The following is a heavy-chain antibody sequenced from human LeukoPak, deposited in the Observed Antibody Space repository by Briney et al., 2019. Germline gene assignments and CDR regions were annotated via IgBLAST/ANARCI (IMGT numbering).Heavy chain of an antibody. D-gene: IGHD2/OR15-2a*01. CDR1: GNYW. V-gene: IGHV3-74*01. J-gene: IGHJ4*02. Sequence: GGSLRLSCAASGNYWMHWVRQAPGKRLVWVSHINSDGSWTSYADSVKGRFTISKDNAKNTMYLQMNNLRAEDTAVYYCVSFYEAYWGRGTLVTVSS. CDR2: INSDGSWT. CDR3: VSFYEAY.